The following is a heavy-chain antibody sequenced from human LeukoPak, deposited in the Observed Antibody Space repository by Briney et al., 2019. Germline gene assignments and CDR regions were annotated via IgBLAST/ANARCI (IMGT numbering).Heavy chain of an antibody. V-gene: IGHV3-23*01. CDR2: ISGSGGST. Sequence: GGSLRLSCAASGFTFSDYYMSWVRQAPGKGLEWVSAISGSGGSTYYADSVRGRFTISRDNSKSTLSLQMNSLRAEDTAIYYCATYRQVLLPFESWGQGTLVTVSS. CDR3: ATYRQVLLPFES. CDR1: GFTFSDYY. J-gene: IGHJ4*02. D-gene: IGHD2-8*02.